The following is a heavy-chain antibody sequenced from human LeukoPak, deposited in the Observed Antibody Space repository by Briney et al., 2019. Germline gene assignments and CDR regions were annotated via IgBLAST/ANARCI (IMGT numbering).Heavy chain of an antibody. D-gene: IGHD3-10*01. CDR1: GFAFSSYG. CDR3: ARDYYGSGNFVFDY. Sequence: GGSLRLSCAASGFAFSSYGMNWVRQAPGKGLEWISYITASAPSPIYYADSVKGRFTISRDNAKNSLYLQMNSPRAEDTAVYYCARDYYGSGNFVFDYWGRGALVTVSS. V-gene: IGHV3-48*04. J-gene: IGHJ4*02. CDR2: ITASAPSPI.